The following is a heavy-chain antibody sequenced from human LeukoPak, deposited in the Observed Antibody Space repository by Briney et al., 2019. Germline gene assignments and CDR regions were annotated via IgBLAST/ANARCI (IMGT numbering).Heavy chain of an antibody. J-gene: IGHJ6*03. CDR3: ARSHCSSTSCYRAAGYYYYMDV. Sequence: GGSLRLSCAASGFTFSSYWMHWVRQAPGKGLVWVSRINSDGSSTSYADSVKGRFTISRDNAKNTLYLQMNSLRAEDTAVYYCARSHCSSTSCYRAAGYYYYMDVWGKGTTVTVSS. D-gene: IGHD2-2*02. CDR1: GFTFSSYW. V-gene: IGHV3-74*01. CDR2: INSDGSST.